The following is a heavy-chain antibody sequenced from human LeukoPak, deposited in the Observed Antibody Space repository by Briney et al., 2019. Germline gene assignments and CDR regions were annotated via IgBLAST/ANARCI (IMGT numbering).Heavy chain of an antibody. D-gene: IGHD1-1*01. J-gene: IGHJ4*02. CDR2: IWYDGSNK. Sequence: GGSPRLSCAASGFTFSSYWMSWVRQAPGKGLEWVAVIWYDGSNKYYADSVKGRFTISRDNSKNTLYLQMNSLRAEDTAVYYCARDHSTTPDYWGQGTLVTVSS. V-gene: IGHV3-33*08. CDR3: ARDHSTTPDY. CDR1: GFTFSSYW.